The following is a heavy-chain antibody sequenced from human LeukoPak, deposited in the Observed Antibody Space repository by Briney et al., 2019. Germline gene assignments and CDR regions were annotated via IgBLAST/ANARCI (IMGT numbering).Heavy chain of an antibody. CDR1: GGSISSSSYY. CDR2: IYYSGST. Sequence: SETLSLTGTVSGGSISSSSYYWGWIRQPPGKGLEWSGSIYYSGSTYYNPSLKSRVTISVDTSKNQFSLKLSSVTAADTAVYYCARQKRITMVRGVTTGWFDPWGQGTLVTVSS. CDR3: ARQKRITMVRGVTTGWFDP. V-gene: IGHV4-39*01. J-gene: IGHJ5*02. D-gene: IGHD3-10*01.